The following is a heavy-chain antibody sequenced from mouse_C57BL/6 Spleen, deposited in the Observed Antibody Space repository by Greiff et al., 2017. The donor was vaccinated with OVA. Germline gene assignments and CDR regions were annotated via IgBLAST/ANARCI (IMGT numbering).Heavy chain of an antibody. V-gene: IGHV1-69*01. CDR2: IDPSDSYT. D-gene: IGHD2-5*01. CDR3: ARYSNYWYFDV. J-gene: IGHJ1*03. Sequence: QVQLQQPGAELVMPGASVKLSCKASGYTFTSYWMHWVKQRPGQGLEWIGEIDPSDSYTNYTQKFKGKSTLTVDKSSSTAYMQLSSLTSEDSAVYYCARYSNYWYFDVWGTGTTVTVSS. CDR1: GYTFTSYW.